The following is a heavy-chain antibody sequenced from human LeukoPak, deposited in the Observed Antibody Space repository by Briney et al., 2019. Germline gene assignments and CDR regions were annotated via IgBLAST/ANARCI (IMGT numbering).Heavy chain of an antibody. V-gene: IGHV5-51*01. Sequence: GESLKISCKGSGYSFTSYWIGWVRQMPGKGLEWMGIIYPGDSDTRYSPSFQGQVTISADKSISTAYLQWSSLKASDTAMYCCARRGYDSSGYAYFDYWGQGTLVTVSS. CDR3: ARRGYDSSGYAYFDY. D-gene: IGHD3-22*01. CDR1: GYSFTSYW. J-gene: IGHJ4*02. CDR2: IYPGDSDT.